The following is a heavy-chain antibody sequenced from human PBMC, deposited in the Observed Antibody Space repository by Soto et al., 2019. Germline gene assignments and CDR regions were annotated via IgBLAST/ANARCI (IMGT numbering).Heavy chain of an antibody. CDR2: IIPIFGTT. CDR1: GGTFSSYA. J-gene: IGHJ2*01. D-gene: IGHD2-15*01. V-gene: IGHV1-69*12. CDR3: ARVVTVVKSVHDWYFDL. Sequence: QVQLVQSGAEVKKPGSSVKVSCKASGGTFSSYAISWVRQAPGQGLEWMGGIIPIFGTTNYAQKFQGRVTIAADESTSTAYMELSSLRSEDTAVYYCARVVTVVKSVHDWYFDLWGRGTLVSVSS.